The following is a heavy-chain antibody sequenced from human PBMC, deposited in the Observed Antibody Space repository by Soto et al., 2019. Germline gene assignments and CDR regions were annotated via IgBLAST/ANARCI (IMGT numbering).Heavy chain of an antibody. CDR3: ARICISTSCYYYYGMDV. CDR1: GFSLSTSGMC. J-gene: IGHJ6*02. Sequence: SGPTLVNPTQTLTLTCTFSGFSLSTSGMCVSWIRQPPGKALEWLARIDWDDDKYYSTSLKTRLTISKDTSKNQVVLTMTNMDPVDTATHYCARICISTSCYYYYGMDVWGQGTTVTVSS. CDR2: IDWDDDK. V-gene: IGHV2-70*11. D-gene: IGHD2-2*01.